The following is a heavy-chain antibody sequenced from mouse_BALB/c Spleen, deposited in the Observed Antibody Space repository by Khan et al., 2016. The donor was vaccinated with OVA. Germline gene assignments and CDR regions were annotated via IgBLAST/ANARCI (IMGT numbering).Heavy chain of an antibody. D-gene: IGHD2-2*01. V-gene: IGHV3-8*02. J-gene: IGHJ2*01. CDR2: INYSGSN. CDR1: GDSITSGY. Sequence: EVQLQESGPSLVKPSQTLSLTCSVTGDSITSGYWNWIRKFPGNKLEYMGYINYSGSNYYNPSLNSQISITRDTSKNQYCLQLDSVTTEYTATYYCARYAGYYFDYWGQGTMLTVSA. CDR3: ARYAGYYFDY.